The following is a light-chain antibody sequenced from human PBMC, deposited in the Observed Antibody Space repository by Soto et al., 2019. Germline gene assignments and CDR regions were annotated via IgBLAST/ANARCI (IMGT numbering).Light chain of an antibody. CDR2: GNS. CDR1: SSNIGAGYD. J-gene: IGLJ1*01. CDR3: QSYDSSLSAFYV. Sequence: QLVLTQPPSVSGAPGQRVTISCTGSSSNIGAGYDVHWYQQLPGTAPKLLIYGNSNRPSGVPDRFSGSKSGTSASLAITGLQAEDEADYYCQSYDSSLSAFYVFGTGNKLTVL. V-gene: IGLV1-40*01.